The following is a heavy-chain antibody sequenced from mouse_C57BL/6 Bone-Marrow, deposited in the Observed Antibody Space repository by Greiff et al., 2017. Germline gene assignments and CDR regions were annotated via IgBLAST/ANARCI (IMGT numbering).Heavy chain of an antibody. CDR3: ARSFITTVFDY. V-gene: IGHV1-59*01. Sequence: QVQLQQPGAELVRPGTSVKLSCKASGYTFTSYWMHWVKQRPGQGLEWIGVIDPSDSYTNYNQKIKGKATLTVDTSSSTAYMQLSSLTSEDSAVYYCARSFITTVFDYWGQGTTLTVSS. J-gene: IGHJ2*01. CDR2: IDPSDSYT. CDR1: GYTFTSYW. D-gene: IGHD1-1*01.